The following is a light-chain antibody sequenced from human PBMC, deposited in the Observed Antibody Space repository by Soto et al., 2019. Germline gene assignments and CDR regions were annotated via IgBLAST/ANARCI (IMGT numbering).Light chain of an antibody. CDR1: NSDMGDWNY. J-gene: IGLJ1*01. Sequence: QSALTQPASVSGSPGQSITISCTGANSDMGDWNYVSWYQQYPGKAPKVIIYEVNYRPSGVSYRFSGSKSGNTASLTISGLQAEDEADYYCSSFSSGTTLFVFGGGTKLTVL. CDR3: SSFSSGTTLFV. CDR2: EVN. V-gene: IGLV2-14*01.